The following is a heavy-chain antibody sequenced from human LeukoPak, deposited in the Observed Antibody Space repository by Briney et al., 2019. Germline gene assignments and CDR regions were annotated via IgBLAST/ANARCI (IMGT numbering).Heavy chain of an antibody. CDR1: GFTFSSYA. D-gene: IGHD6-13*01. Sequence: GRSLRLSCAASGFTFSSYAMHWVRQAPGKGLEWVAVISYDGSNKYYADSVKGRFTISRDNSKNTLYLQMNSLRAEDTAVYYCASIAQAPDYDYWGKEPLVTVS. J-gene: IGHJ4*02. CDR3: ASIAQAPDYDY. CDR2: ISYDGSNK. V-gene: IGHV3-30*01.